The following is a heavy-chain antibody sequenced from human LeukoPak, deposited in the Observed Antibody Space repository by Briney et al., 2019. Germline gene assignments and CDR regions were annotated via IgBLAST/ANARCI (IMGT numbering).Heavy chain of an antibody. Sequence: PGGSLRLSCTASGFTFGDYAMSSVRQAPGKGLEWEGFIRSKACGGTTEYAASVKGRFTISRDDSKSIAYLQMNSLKTEDTAVYYCTRASYGYYYYMDVWGKGTTVTISS. CDR2: IRSKACGGTT. D-gene: IGHD3-10*01. CDR3: TRASYGYYYYMDV. V-gene: IGHV3-49*04. J-gene: IGHJ6*03. CDR1: GFTFGDYA.